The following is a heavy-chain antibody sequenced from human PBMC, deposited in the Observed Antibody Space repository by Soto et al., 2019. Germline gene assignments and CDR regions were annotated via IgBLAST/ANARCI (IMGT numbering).Heavy chain of an antibody. CDR1: GGSISSGGYY. V-gene: IGHV4-31*03. Sequence: PSETLSLTCTVSGGSISSGGYYWSWIRQHPGKGLEWIGYIYYSGSTYYNPSLKSRVTISVDTSKNQFSLKLSSVTAADTAVYYCERGVSSGYCFDYWGQGTLVTVSS. CDR3: ERGVSSGYCFDY. CDR2: IYYSGST. J-gene: IGHJ4*02. D-gene: IGHD3-22*01.